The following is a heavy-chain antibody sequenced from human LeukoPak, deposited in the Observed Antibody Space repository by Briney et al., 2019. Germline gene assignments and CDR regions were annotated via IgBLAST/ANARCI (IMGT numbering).Heavy chain of an antibody. CDR2: IGGNGDST. CDR3: AKVPGFWSGYIHYFDY. CDR1: GFTFSSDA. D-gene: IGHD3-3*01. Sequence: GGSLRLSCAASGFTFSSDAMSWVRQAPGTGLEWVSTIGGNGDSTSYADSVKGRFTISRDNSKNTLFLQMNSLRAEDTAIYYCAKVPGFWSGYIHYFDYWGQGTLVTVSS. J-gene: IGHJ4*02. V-gene: IGHV3-23*01.